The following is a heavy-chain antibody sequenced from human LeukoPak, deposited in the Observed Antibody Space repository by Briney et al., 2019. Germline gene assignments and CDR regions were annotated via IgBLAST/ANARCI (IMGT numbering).Heavy chain of an antibody. CDR3: ARGWLAETTVVTPYNY. V-gene: IGHV1-69*01. D-gene: IGHD4-23*01. CDR2: IIPIFGTA. CDR1: GGTFSNCV. Sequence: GSSVKVSCKTSGGTFSNCVISWVRQAPGQGLEWMGGIIPIFGTAHYAQKFQGRVTITADESTSTAYMELSSLRSEDTAVYYCARGWLAETTVVTPYNYWGQGTVVTVSS. J-gene: IGHJ4*02.